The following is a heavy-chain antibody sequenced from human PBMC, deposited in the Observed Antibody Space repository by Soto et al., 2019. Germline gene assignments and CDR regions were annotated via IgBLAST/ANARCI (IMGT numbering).Heavy chain of an antibody. CDR3: ARDALRYYGLYCYFDL. V-gene: IGHV3-33*01. CDR2: IWYDGSNK. D-gene: IGHD4-17*01. J-gene: IGHJ2*01. CDR1: GFTFSSYG. Sequence: QVQLVESGGGVVQPGRSLRLSCAASGFTFSSYGMHWVRQAPGKGLEWVAVIWYDGSNKYYADSVKGRFTNSRDNSKNPLYLQMNSLSAEATAVYYCARDALRYYGLYCYFDLWGRGTLVTVSS.